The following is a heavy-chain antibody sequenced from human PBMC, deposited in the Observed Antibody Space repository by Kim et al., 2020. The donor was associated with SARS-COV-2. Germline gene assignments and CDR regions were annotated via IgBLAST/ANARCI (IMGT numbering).Heavy chain of an antibody. Sequence: SETLSLTCTVSGGSISSSSYYWGWIRQPPGKGLEWIGSIYYSGSTYYNPSLKSRVTISVDTSKNQFSLKLSSVTAADTAVYYCAIRPDFWGGLWGAFDI. CDR1: GGSISSSSYY. V-gene: IGHV4-39*01. D-gene: IGHD3-3*01. J-gene: IGHJ3*02. CDR3: AIRPDFWGGLWGAFDI. CDR2: IYYSGST.